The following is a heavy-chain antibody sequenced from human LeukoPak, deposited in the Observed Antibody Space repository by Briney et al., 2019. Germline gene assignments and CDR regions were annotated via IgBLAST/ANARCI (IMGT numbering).Heavy chain of an antibody. CDR1: GGSISSSSYY. J-gene: IGHJ3*02. Sequence: ESSETLSLTCTVSGGSISSSSYYWGWIRQPPGKGLEWIGSIYYSGSTYYNPSLKSRVTISVDTSKNQFSLTLSSVTAADTAVYYCARRESSGWYGYSGSYNDAFDIWGQGTMVTVSS. V-gene: IGHV4-39*01. CDR3: ARRESSGWYGYSGSYNDAFDI. CDR2: IYYSGST. D-gene: IGHD1-26*01.